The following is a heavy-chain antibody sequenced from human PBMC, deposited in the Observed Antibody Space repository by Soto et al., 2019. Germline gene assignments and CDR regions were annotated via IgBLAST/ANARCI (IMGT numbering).Heavy chain of an antibody. J-gene: IGHJ6*02. CDR2: IIPIFGTA. Sequence: SVKVSCKASGGTFSSYAISWVRQAPGQGLEWMGGIIPIFGTANYAQKFQGRVTITADESTSTAYMELSSLRSEDTAVYYCARVARPTASSWYYYGMDVWGQGTTGTVSS. V-gene: IGHV1-69*13. CDR1: GGTFSSYA. CDR3: ARVARPTASSWYYYGMDV. D-gene: IGHD6-13*01.